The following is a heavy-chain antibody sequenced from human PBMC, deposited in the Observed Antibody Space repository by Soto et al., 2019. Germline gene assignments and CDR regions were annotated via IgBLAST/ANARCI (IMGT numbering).Heavy chain of an antibody. CDR1: GFTFSSYS. D-gene: IGHD3-16*02. J-gene: IGHJ4*02. Sequence: GGSLRLSCAASGFTFSSYSMNWVRQAPGKGLEWVSYIISSISTIYYADSVKGRFTISRDNAKNSLFLQMNSLRAEDAAVYYCQTDYDYIWGSYRYDDYWGQGTLVTVSS. V-gene: IGHV3-48*01. CDR3: QTDYDYIWGSYRYDDY. CDR2: IISSISTI.